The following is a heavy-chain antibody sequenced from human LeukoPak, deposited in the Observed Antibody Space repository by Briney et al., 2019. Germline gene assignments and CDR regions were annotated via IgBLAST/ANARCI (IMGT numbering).Heavy chain of an antibody. CDR2: ISAYNGNT. CDR3: ARDWGVLRGLYYFDY. V-gene: IGHV1-18*01. CDR1: GYTFSNYG. J-gene: IGHJ4*02. Sequence: ASVKVSCKASGYTFSNYGFSWVRQAPGQGLEWMGWISAYNGNTEYAKKFQGRVIMTTDTSTKTAYMELRSLRSDDTAVYYCARDWGVLRGLYYFDYWGQGTLVTVSS. D-gene: IGHD3-10*01.